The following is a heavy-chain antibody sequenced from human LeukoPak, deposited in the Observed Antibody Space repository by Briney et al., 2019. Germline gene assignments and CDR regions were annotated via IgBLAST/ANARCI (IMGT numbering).Heavy chain of an antibody. CDR1: GFTVSSTY. Sequence: QSGGSLRLSCAVSGFTVSSTYMSWVRQAPGKGLEWVSSVSDSGGKTYYAASVKGRFTISRDNSKNTLYLQMNSLRAEDTAVYYCAKAPDYDVLTGTSFDSWGQGTLITVSS. CDR3: AKAPDYDVLTGTSFDS. V-gene: IGHV3-23*01. CDR2: VSDSGGKT. D-gene: IGHD3-9*01. J-gene: IGHJ4*02.